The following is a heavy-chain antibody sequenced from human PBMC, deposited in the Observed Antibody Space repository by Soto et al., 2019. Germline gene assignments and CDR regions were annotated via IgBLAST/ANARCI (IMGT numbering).Heavy chain of an antibody. J-gene: IGHJ3*02. Sequence: PGGSLRLSCAASGITFSNAWMSWVRQAPGKGLEWVGRIKSKTDGGTTDYAAPVKGRFTISRDDSKNTLYLQMNSLKTEDTAVYYCTTATATASCSSTSCYKVSAFDIWGQGTMVTVSS. V-gene: IGHV3-15*01. CDR2: IKSKTDGGTT. D-gene: IGHD2-2*02. CDR3: TTATATASCSSTSCYKVSAFDI. CDR1: GITFSNAW.